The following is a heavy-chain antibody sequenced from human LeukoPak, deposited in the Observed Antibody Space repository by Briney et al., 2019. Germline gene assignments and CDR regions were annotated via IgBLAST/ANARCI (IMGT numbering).Heavy chain of an antibody. CDR1: GFTFRTYW. CDR2: INEDGSEK. V-gene: IGHV3-7*01. Sequence: GGSLRLSCAASGFTFRTYWMSGVRQAPGKGLEWVANINEDGSEKYYVDPVKGRFAISRDDAKNSVYLQLNSLRAEDTAVYYCARAGDGTAARDYWGQGTLVTVSS. CDR3: ARAGDGTAARDY. J-gene: IGHJ4*02. D-gene: IGHD2-15*01.